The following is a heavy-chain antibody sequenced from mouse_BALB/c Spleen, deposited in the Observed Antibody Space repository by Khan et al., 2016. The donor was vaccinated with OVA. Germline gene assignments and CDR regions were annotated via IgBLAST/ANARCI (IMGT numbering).Heavy chain of an antibody. J-gene: IGHJ4*01. V-gene: IGHV1-4*01. Sequence: QVQLQQSGAELARPGASVKMSCRASGYTFTSNTMHWVKQRPGQGLEWIGYINPRSGYSNYNQNFKDKATLTADKSSSTAYMQLSSLTSEDYAVYYCARRTTVYAMDYWGQGTSVTVSS. CDR2: INPRSGYS. CDR3: ARRTTVYAMDY. CDR1: GYTFTSNT. D-gene: IGHD1-1*01.